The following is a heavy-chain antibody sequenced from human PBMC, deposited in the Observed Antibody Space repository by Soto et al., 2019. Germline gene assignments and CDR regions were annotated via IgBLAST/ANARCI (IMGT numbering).Heavy chain of an antibody. CDR3: ARYYFDTAGYSNWFDP. Sequence: QVQLQESGPGLVKPSQTLSLTCTVSGGSISNGAYYWSWIRQHPGKGLAWIVYMHYSGTTYYNPSLGARVTISVDTIKNQFSLRLSSVTAPDTAVYYCARYYFDTAGYSNWFDPWGQGTLVTVAS. J-gene: IGHJ5*02. CDR2: MHYSGTT. D-gene: IGHD3-22*01. V-gene: IGHV4-31*03. CDR1: GGSISNGAYY.